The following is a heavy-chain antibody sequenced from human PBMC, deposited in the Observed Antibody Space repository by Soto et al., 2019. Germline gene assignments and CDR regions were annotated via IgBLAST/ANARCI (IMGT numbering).Heavy chain of an antibody. CDR2: IYHSGST. D-gene: IGHD5-12*01. Sequence: PSETLSLTCAVSGGSISSSNWWSWVRQPPGKGLEWIGEIYHSGSTNYNPSLKSRVTISVDKSKNQFSLKLSSVTAADTAVYYCARVDIVATTGDYYYGMDVWGQGTTVTVSS. J-gene: IGHJ6*02. CDR3: ARVDIVATTGDYYYGMDV. CDR1: GGSISSSNW. V-gene: IGHV4-4*02.